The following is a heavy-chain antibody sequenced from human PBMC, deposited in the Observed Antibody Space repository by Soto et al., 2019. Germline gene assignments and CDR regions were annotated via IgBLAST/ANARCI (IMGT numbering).Heavy chain of an antibody. CDR3: ARDYGSSWYWGMDV. J-gene: IGHJ6*02. CDR1: GFTFSSYS. CDR2: ISSLSSTI. Sequence: GGSLSLSCAASGFTFSSYSMNWVRQAPGKGPEWVSYISSLSSTIYYADSVRGRFTISRDNAKNSLYLEMNSLRDEDTAVYYCARDYGSSWYWGMDVWGQGTTVTVSS. D-gene: IGHD6-13*01. V-gene: IGHV3-48*02.